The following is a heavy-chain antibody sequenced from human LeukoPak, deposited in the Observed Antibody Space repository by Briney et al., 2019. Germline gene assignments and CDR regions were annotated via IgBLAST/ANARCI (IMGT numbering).Heavy chain of an antibody. D-gene: IGHD3-22*01. Sequence: SETLSLTCTVSGXSINSYYWSWIRQPPGRGLEWIGYIYYSGSTNYNPSLKSRVTISVDTSKNQFSLKLSSVTAADTAVYYCARTGGTYYYDSSGYYPSWFDPWGQGTLVTVSS. J-gene: IGHJ5*02. CDR2: IYYSGST. V-gene: IGHV4-59*01. CDR3: ARTGGTYYYDSSGYYPSWFDP. CDR1: GXSINSYY.